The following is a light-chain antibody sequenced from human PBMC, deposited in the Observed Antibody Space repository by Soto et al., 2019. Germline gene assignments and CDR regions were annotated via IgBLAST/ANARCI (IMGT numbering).Light chain of an antibody. CDR2: DVS. V-gene: IGLV2-14*01. CDR1: SSDVGGYNY. Sequence: QSVLTQPASVSGSPGQSITIPCTGTSSDVGGYNYVSWYQRHPGKAPKLMIYDVSNRPSGVSNRFSGSKSGNTASLTISGLQAEDEADYYCSSYTSSSIVFGTGTKVTVL. J-gene: IGLJ1*01. CDR3: SSYTSSSIV.